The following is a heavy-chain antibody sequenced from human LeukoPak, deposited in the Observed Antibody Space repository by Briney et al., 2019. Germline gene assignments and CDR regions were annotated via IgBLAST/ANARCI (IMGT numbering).Heavy chain of an antibody. Sequence: SETLSLTCTVSGGSISSCYWSWIRQPPGKGLEWIGYIYYSGSTNYNPSLKSRVTISVDTSKNQFSLKLSSVTAADTAVYYCARGSDILTGFPDYYGMDVWGQGTTVTVSS. CDR2: IYYSGST. CDR3: ARGSDILTGFPDYYGMDV. J-gene: IGHJ6*02. D-gene: IGHD3-9*01. V-gene: IGHV4-59*01. CDR1: GGSISSCY.